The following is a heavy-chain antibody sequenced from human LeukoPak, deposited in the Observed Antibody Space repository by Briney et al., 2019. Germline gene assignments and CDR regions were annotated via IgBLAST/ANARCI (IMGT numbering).Heavy chain of an antibody. Sequence: GGSLRLSCAASGFTFSSYWMHWVRQAPGKGLVWVSRINSDGSSTSYADSVKGRFTTSRDNAKNTLYLQMNSLRAEDTAVYYCARAGEQQLVRYYYYYYMDVWGKGTTVTVSS. CDR1: GFTFSSYW. CDR3: ARAGEQQLVRYYYYYYMDV. J-gene: IGHJ6*03. V-gene: IGHV3-74*01. CDR2: INSDGSST. D-gene: IGHD6-13*01.